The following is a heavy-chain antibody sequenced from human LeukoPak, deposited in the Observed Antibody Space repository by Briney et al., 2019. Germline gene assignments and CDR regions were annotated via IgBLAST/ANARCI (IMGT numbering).Heavy chain of an antibody. CDR1: GYTFTSYY. V-gene: IGHV1-46*01. CDR2: INPSGGST. D-gene: IGHD5-18*01. Sequence: GASVKVSCKASGYTFTSYYMHWVRQAPGQGLEWMGIINPSGGSTSYAQKFQGRVTMTRDISTTTVYMELSNLISEDTAVYYCARGGYSYGLDLVAGGFDIWGQGTMVTISS. J-gene: IGHJ3*02. CDR3: ARGGYSYGLDLVAGGFDI.